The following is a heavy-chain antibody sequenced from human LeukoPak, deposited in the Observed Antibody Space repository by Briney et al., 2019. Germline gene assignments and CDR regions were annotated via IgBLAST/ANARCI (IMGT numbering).Heavy chain of an antibody. Sequence: GGSLRLSCAASGFTFSHFWMSWVRQAPGKGLEWVAYIKKTGSETYYVDSVKGQFTITRDNTRNSLFLQMYSLRAEDTAVYFCAREDGYCSGGNCYSYFDSWGQGTLVTVSS. D-gene: IGHD2-15*01. J-gene: IGHJ4*02. V-gene: IGHV3-7*01. CDR1: GFTFSHFW. CDR2: IKKTGSET. CDR3: AREDGYCSGGNCYSYFDS.